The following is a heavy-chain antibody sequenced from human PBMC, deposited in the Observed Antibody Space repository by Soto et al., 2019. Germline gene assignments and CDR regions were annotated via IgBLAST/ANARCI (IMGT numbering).Heavy chain of an antibody. J-gene: IGHJ5*02. D-gene: IGHD3-10*01. V-gene: IGHV1-69*02. CDR3: AKLPDRTFRDYGSGHPFDP. CDR1: GYAFRTHC. Sequence: VKGDWKGSGYAFRTHCISWHRQAPGQGLEWMGRISAIDGIANYAQNFQGRVTITADTSTSTAYMELSSLRSEDTAVYYCAKLPDRTFRDYGSGHPFDPWGQGTLVTVSS. CDR2: ISAIDGIA.